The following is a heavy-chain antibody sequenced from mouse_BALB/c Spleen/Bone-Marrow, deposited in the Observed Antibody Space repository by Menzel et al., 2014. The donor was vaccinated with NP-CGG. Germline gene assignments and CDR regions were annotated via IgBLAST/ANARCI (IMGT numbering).Heavy chain of an antibody. CDR1: GHSITSGY. V-gene: IGHV3-8*02. Sequence: EVQLQQSGPSLAKPSQTLSLTCSVTGHSITSGYWHWIRKFPGNKLEYMGYISYSGSTYYNPSLKSRISVTRDTSKNQYYLQLNSVTTEDTATYYCARSPFAYWGQGALVTVSA. J-gene: IGHJ3*01. CDR3: ARSPFAY. CDR2: ISYSGST.